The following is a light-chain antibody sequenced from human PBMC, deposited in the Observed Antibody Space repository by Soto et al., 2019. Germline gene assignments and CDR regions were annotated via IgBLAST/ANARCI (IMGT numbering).Light chain of an antibody. CDR3: GADHGSGSSFVYV. V-gene: IGLV9-49*01. J-gene: IGLJ1*01. Sequence: QSVLTQPPSASASLGASVTLTCTLSSGYSDYKVDWYQQRPGKGPRFVMRGGTGGIVGSKGDGIPDRFSVLGSGLNRYLTIKNIQEEDESDYHCGADHGSGSSFVYVFGTGTKVT. CDR1: SGYSDYK. CDR2: GGTGGIVG.